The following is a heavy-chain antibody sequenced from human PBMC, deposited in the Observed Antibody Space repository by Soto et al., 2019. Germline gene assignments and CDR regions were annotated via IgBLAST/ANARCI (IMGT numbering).Heavy chain of an antibody. CDR2: LDYSGTA. CDR1: GVSISSTSYN. Sequence: SETLSLTCNVSGVSISSTSYNWGWIRQPPGKGLEWIGTLDYSGTAHYNPSLKSRINISADPSKNQVSLTLTNVDPVDTATYYCAHRPAYDISTGYYPFDYWGQGSLVTVSS. V-gene: IGHV4-39*07. D-gene: IGHD3-9*01. J-gene: IGHJ4*02. CDR3: AHRPAYDISTGYYPFDY.